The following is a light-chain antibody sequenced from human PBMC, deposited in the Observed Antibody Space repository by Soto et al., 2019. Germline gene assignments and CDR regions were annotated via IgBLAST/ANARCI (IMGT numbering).Light chain of an antibody. V-gene: IGKV1-9*01. CDR2: LAS. CDR1: QGIRSY. CDR3: QYLNSFPLS. J-gene: IGKJ4*01. Sequence: DIQLTQSPASLSASVGDRVTITCRASQGIRSYLAWYQQKPVKAPKLLIFLASTLQSGVPSRFSGSGSGTDFSLTINSLQPEDVATYYCQYLNSFPLSFGGGTKVDIK.